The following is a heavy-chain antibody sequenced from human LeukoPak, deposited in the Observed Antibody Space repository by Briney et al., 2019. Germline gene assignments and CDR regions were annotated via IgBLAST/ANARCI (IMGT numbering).Heavy chain of an antibody. Sequence: ASVKVSCKASGDTFTGYYMHWVRQAPGQGGEGMGWINPNSGGTNYAQKFQGRVNMTRHTSISTAYMELSRLRSDDTAVYYCAREVITGTTVDFDYWGQGTLVTVSS. V-gene: IGHV1-2*02. CDR1: GDTFTGYY. J-gene: IGHJ4*02. CDR3: AREVITGTTVDFDY. D-gene: IGHD1-7*01. CDR2: INPNSGGT.